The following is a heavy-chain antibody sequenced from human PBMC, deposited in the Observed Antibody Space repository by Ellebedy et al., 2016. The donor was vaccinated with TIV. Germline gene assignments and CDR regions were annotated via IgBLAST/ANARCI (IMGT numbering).Heavy chain of an antibody. CDR1: GFSLSTSGMR. CDR3: ARHPFVGPDDDAFDI. CDR2: IDWDDDK. V-gene: IGHV2-70*04. J-gene: IGHJ3*02. Sequence: SGPTLVKPTQTLTLTCTFSGFSLSTSGMRVSWIRQPPGKALEWLARIDWDDDKFYSTSLKTRLTISKDTSKNQVVLTMTNMDPVDTATYYCARHPFVGPDDDAFDIWGQGTMVTVSS. D-gene: IGHD2/OR15-2a*01.